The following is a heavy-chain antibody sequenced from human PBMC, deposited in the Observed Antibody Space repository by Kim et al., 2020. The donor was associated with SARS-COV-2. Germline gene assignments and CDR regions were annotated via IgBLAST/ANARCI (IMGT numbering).Heavy chain of an antibody. Sequence: SVKVSCKASGGTFSSYTISWVRQAPGQGLEWMGRIIPILGIANYAQKFQGRVTITADKSTSTAYMELSSLRSEDTAVYYCARAPYGGYCSGGSCYRFYPWGQGTLVTVSS. J-gene: IGHJ5*02. CDR2: IIPILGIA. CDR3: ARAPYGGYCSGGSCYRFYP. D-gene: IGHD2-15*01. V-gene: IGHV1-69*02. CDR1: GGTFSSYT.